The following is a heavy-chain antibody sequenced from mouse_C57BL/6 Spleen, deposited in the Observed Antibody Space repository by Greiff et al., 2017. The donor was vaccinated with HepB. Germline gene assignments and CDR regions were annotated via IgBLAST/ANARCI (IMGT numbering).Heavy chain of an antibody. CDR2: IYPGSGST. D-gene: IGHD1-1*01. Sequence: VQLQQPGAELVKPGASVKMSCKASGYTFTSYWITWVKQRPGQGLEWIGDIYPGSGSTNYNEKFKSKATLTVDTSSSTAYMQLSSLTSEDSAVYYCARETDYYGSSYGGNAMDYWGQGTSVTVSS. J-gene: IGHJ4*01. CDR1: GYTFTSYW. CDR3: ARETDYYGSSYGGNAMDY. V-gene: IGHV1-55*01.